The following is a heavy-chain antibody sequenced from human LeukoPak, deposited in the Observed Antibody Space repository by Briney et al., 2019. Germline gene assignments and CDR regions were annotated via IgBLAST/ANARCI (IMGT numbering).Heavy chain of an antibody. Sequence: PGGSLRLSCAVSGFTFSSYWMHWVRQAPGKGLVWVSRINSDGSSTSYADSVKGRFTISRDNAKNTLYLQMNSLRAEDTAVYYCAKDSTLRLRYNWSDPWGQGTLVTVSS. V-gene: IGHV3-74*01. CDR3: AKDSTLRLRYNWSDP. D-gene: IGHD4-4*01. CDR1: GFTFSSYW. CDR2: INSDGSST. J-gene: IGHJ5*02.